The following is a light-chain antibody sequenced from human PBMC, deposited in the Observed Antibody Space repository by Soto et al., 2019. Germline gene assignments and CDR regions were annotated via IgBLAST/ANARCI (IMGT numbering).Light chain of an antibody. CDR2: EVS. CDR3: PSYTTNLTVL. V-gene: IGLV2-14*01. J-gene: IGLJ2*01. CDR1: SNDVGAYNF. Sequence: QSALTQPASVSGSPGQSITISCTGSSNDVGAYNFVSWYQHHPGRAPKLMIYEVSNRPSGVSNRFSGSKSGTTASLSISGLQAADEADYYCPSYTTNLTVLFGGGTKLTVL.